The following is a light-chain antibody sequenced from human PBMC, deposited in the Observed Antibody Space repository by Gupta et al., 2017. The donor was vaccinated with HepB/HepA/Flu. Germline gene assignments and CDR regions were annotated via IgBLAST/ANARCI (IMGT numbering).Light chain of an antibody. CDR1: QGIGND. CDR2: AAS. V-gene: IGKV1-17*01. Sequence: DIQMTQSPSSLSASIGDRVTITCRASQGIGNDLGWCQQRPGEAPKRRIRAASILLSGVPPRFSGGGFGTEFTLTISSLQPEDFATYYCLQYNSYPRTFGQWTKVEIK. CDR3: LQYNSYPRT. J-gene: IGKJ1*01.